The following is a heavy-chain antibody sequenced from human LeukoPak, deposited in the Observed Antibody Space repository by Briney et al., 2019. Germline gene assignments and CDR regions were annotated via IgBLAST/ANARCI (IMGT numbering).Heavy chain of an antibody. V-gene: IGHV4-38-2*02. CDR3: ASGYYYDSSGSDAFDI. Sequence: SETLSLTCTVSGYSMRSGYYWGWIRQPPGKGLEWIGSIYHSGSTYYNPSLKSRVTISVDTSKNQFSLKLSSVTAADTAVYYCASGYYYDSSGSDAFDIWGQGTMVTVSS. J-gene: IGHJ3*02. D-gene: IGHD3-22*01. CDR1: GYSMRSGYY. CDR2: IYHSGST.